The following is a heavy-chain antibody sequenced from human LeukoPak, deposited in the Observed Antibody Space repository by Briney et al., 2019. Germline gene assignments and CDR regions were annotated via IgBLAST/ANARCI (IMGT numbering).Heavy chain of an antibody. V-gene: IGHV3-74*01. CDR2: INSDGSST. J-gene: IGHJ4*02. CDR1: GFTFSSYW. Sequence: GGSLRLSCAASGFTFSSYWMHWVRQAPGKGLVWVSRINSDGSSTSYADSVKGRLTISRDNAKNTLYLQMNSLRAEDTAVYYRAREKAIYGGIDYWGQGTLVTVSS. CDR3: AREKAIYGGIDY. D-gene: IGHD4-23*01.